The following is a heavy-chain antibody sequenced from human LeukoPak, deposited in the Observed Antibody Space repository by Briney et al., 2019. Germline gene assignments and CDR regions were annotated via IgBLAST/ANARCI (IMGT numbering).Heavy chain of an antibody. CDR3: AAQGGLDY. J-gene: IGHJ4*02. CDR2: ISSSSSYI. D-gene: IGHD3-16*01. Sequence: GGSLRLSCAASGFTFSDHYMDWVRQAPGKGLEWVSSISSSSSYIYYADSVKGRFTISRDNAKNSLYLQMNSLRAEDTAVYYCAAQGGLDYWGQGTLVTVSS. V-gene: IGHV3-21*01. CDR1: GFTFSDHY.